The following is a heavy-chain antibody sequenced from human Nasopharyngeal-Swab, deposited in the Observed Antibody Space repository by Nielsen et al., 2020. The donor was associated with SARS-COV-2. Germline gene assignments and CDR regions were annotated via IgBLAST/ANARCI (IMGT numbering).Heavy chain of an antibody. J-gene: IGHJ4*02. Sequence: GGSLRLSCAASGFTFSSYGIHWVRQAPGKGLEWVAVVSYDGSNKYYADSVKGRFTISRDNSKNTLYLQMNSLRAEDTAVYYCAEDGQQLAFDYWGQGTLVTVSS. D-gene: IGHD6-13*01. V-gene: IGHV3-30*18. CDR1: GFTFSSYG. CDR2: VSYDGSNK. CDR3: AEDGQQLAFDY.